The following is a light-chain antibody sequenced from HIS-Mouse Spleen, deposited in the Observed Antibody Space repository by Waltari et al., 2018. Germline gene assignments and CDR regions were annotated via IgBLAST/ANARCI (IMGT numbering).Light chain of an antibody. Sequence: DIQMTQSPSSLSASVGDRVTITCRASQVISNYSAWYQQKPGKVPKLLIYAASTLQSGVPSRFSGSGSGTDFTLTISSLQPEDVATYYCQKYNSAPRLTFGGGTKVEIK. CDR3: QKYNSAPRLT. CDR2: AAS. J-gene: IGKJ4*01. CDR1: QVISNY. V-gene: IGKV1-27*01.